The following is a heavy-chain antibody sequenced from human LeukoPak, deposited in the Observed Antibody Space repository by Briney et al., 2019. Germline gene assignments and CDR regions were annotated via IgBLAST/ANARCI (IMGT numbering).Heavy chain of an antibody. J-gene: IGHJ4*02. V-gene: IGHV3-21*01. Sequence: GGSLRLSCAASGFTFSSYSMNWVRKAPGKGLEWVSSISSSSSYIYYADSVKGRFTISRDNAKNSLYLQMNSLRAEDTAVYYCARGADSSGYYLCYFDYWGQGTLVTVSS. CDR2: ISSSSSYI. CDR3: ARGADSSGYYLCYFDY. CDR1: GFTFSSYS. D-gene: IGHD3-22*01.